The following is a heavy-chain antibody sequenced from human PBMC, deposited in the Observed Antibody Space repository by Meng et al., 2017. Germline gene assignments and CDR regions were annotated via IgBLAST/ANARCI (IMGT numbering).Heavy chain of an antibody. Sequence: SLKISCAASGFTFDDYAMHWVRQAPGKGLEWVSGISWNSGSIGYADSVKGRFTISRDNAKNSLYLQMNGLRAEDTALYYCAKDRGSGWYFGAFDIWGQGTMVTVSS. CDR2: ISWNSGSI. J-gene: IGHJ3*02. CDR1: GFTFDDYA. V-gene: IGHV3-9*01. CDR3: AKDRGSGWYFGAFDI. D-gene: IGHD6-19*01.